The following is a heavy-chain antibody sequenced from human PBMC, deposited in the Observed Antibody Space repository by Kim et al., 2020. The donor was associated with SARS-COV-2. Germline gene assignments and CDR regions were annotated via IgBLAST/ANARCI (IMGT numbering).Heavy chain of an antibody. CDR1: GYTFTSYG. Sequence: ASVKVSCKASGYTFTSYGISWVRQAPGQGLEWMGWISAYNGNTNYAQKLQGRVTMTTDTSTSTAYMELRSLRSDDTAVYYCARDGENWNYGVYYYYYMDVWGKGTTVTVSS. V-gene: IGHV1-18*01. CDR3: ARDGENWNYGVYYYYYMDV. D-gene: IGHD1-7*01. J-gene: IGHJ6*03. CDR2: ISAYNGNT.